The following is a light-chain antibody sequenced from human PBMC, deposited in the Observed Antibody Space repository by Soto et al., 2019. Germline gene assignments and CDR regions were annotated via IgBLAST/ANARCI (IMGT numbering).Light chain of an antibody. CDR1: QTASSW. J-gene: IGKJ1*01. CDR2: KAS. CDR3: QHYSSYSEA. Sequence: DIQMTHSPSTLSGSVLYRVTNNCRARQTASSWLAWYQQKPGQAPRLLIYKASTMKSGVPSRFSGSGSGTAFTLTISSLQPDEFAAYYCQHYSSYSEAFGQGTKVDIK. V-gene: IGKV1-5*03.